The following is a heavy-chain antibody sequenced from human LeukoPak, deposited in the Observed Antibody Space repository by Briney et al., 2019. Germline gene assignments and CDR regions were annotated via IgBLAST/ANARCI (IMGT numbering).Heavy chain of an antibody. V-gene: IGHV1-69*04. CDR3: AGAEGTRPSSD. CDR1: VGTFISYA. D-gene: IGHD1-1*01. Sequence: AVKVSCKASVGTFISYAISWVRQAPGQGREWMGRIIPILGIANYAQKFHGRVTITADNSTSTAYMELSSLRSENTAVYYCAGAEGTRPSSDWGQGTLVTASS. J-gene: IGHJ4*02. CDR2: IIPILGIA.